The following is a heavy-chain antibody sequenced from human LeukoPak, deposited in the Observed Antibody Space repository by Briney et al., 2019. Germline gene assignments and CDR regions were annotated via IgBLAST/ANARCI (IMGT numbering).Heavy chain of an antibody. J-gene: IGHJ4*02. Sequence: SETLSFTCTVSGGSISSGGYYWSWIRQHPGKGLEWSGYIYYSGSTYYNPSLKSRVTISVDTSKNQFSLKLSSVTAADTAVYYCARGKRVYDILTGYVFDYWGQGTLVTVSS. CDR3: ARGKRVYDILTGYVFDY. V-gene: IGHV4-31*03. D-gene: IGHD3-9*01. CDR2: IYYSGST. CDR1: GGSISSGGYY.